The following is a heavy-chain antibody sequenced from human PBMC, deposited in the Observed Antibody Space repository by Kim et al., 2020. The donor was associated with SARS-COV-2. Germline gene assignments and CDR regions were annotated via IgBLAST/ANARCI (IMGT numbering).Heavy chain of an antibody. Sequence: SETLSLTCTVSGGSISSSSYYWGWIRQPPGKGLEWIGSIYYSGSTYYNPSLKSRVTISVDTSKNQFSLKLSSVTAADTAVYYCARDFAPRSIAAAANYGMDVWGQGTTVTVSS. D-gene: IGHD6-13*01. CDR3: ARDFAPRSIAAAANYGMDV. CDR1: GGSISSSSYY. CDR2: IYYSGST. V-gene: IGHV4-39*07. J-gene: IGHJ6*02.